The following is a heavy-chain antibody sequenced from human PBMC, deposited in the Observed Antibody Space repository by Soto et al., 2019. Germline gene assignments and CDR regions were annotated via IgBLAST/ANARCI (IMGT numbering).Heavy chain of an antibody. Sequence: GGSLRLSCAASGFTFSSYGMHWVRQAPGKGLEWVAVIWYDGSNKYYADSVKGRFTISRDNSKNTLYLQMNSLRAEDTAVYYCARDLNNDILTGYSLGYWGQGTLVTVSS. J-gene: IGHJ4*02. CDR1: GFTFSSYG. V-gene: IGHV3-33*01. CDR3: ARDLNNDILTGYSLGY. CDR2: IWYDGSNK. D-gene: IGHD3-9*01.